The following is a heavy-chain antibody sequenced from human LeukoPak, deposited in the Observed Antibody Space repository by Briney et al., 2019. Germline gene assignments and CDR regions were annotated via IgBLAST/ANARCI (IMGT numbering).Heavy chain of an antibody. J-gene: IGHJ5*02. V-gene: IGHV3-23*01. D-gene: IGHD2-2*01. CDR3: AKETDIVVVPAAFDP. Sequence: GGSLRLSCAASGFTFSSYAMSWVRQAPGKGLEWVSAISGSGGSTYYADSVKGRLTISRDNSRNTLYLQMNSLRAEDTAVYYCAKETDIVVVPAAFDPWGQGTLVIVSS. CDR1: GFTFSSYA. CDR2: ISGSGGST.